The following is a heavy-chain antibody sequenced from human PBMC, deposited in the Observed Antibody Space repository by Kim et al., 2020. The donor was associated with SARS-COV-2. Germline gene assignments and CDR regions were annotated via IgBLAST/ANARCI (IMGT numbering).Heavy chain of an antibody. V-gene: IGHV4-61*02. CDR2: IYTSGST. CDR3: ARDLRRYYGSGSYSDAFDI. J-gene: IGHJ3*02. CDR1: GGSISSGSYY. Sequence: SETLSLTCTVSGGSISSGSYYWSWIRQPAGKGLEWIGRIYTSGSTNYNPSLKSRVTISVDTSKNQFSLKLSSVTAADTAVYYCARDLRRYYGSGSYSDAFDIWGQGTMVTVSS. D-gene: IGHD3-10*01.